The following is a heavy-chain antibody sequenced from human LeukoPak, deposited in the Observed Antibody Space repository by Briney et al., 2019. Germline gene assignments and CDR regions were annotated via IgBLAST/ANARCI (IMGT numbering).Heavy chain of an antibody. V-gene: IGHV3-7*01. Sequence: GGSLRLSCAASGFTFSSYWMSWVRQAPGKGLEWVANIKQDGSEKYYVDSVKGRFTISRDNAKNSLCLQMNSLRAEDTAVYYCARDRTTRYSSSWYEPYYYYYYGMDVWGQGTTVTVSS. CDR1: GFTFSSYW. CDR3: ARDRTTRYSSSWYEPYYYYYYGMDV. CDR2: IKQDGSEK. D-gene: IGHD6-13*01. J-gene: IGHJ6*02.